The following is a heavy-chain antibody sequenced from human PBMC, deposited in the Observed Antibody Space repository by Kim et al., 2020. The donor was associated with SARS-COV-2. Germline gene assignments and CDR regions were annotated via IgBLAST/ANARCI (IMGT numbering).Heavy chain of an antibody. CDR3: ARPGPGGPLVWYFDL. CDR1: GGSISSSSYY. V-gene: IGHV4-39*01. Sequence: SETLSLTCTVSGGSISSSSYYWGWIRQPPGKGLEWIGSIYYSGSTYYNPSLKSRVTISVDTSKNQFSLKLSSVTAADTAVYYCARPGPGGPLVWYFDLWGRGTLVTVSS. J-gene: IGHJ2*01. CDR2: IYYSGST. D-gene: IGHD3-16*01.